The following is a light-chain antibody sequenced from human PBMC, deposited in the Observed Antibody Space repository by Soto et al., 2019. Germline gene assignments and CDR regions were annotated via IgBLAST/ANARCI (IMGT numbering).Light chain of an antibody. V-gene: IGKV1-5*01. J-gene: IGKJ1*01. CDR3: LHYNSYPWT. CDR1: QSISGW. CDR2: DAS. Sequence: DIQMTQSPSTLSASVGDRVTITCRASQSISGWLAWYQQKPGKAPNLLIYDASSLESGVPSRFSGSGSGTEFTLTISSLQPDDFATYYCLHYNSYPWTFGQGTNVEIK.